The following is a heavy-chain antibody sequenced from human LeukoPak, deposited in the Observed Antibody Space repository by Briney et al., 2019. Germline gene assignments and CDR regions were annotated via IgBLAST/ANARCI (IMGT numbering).Heavy chain of an antibody. Sequence: GGSLRLSCAASGFTFRSYDMSWVRQAPGKGLEWVSDITGTGGNTYYADSVKGRFTISRDNSKNTLYLQMNSLRAEDTAVYYCAKGAHGWFRELFDYWGQGTLVTVSS. CDR2: ITGTGGNT. V-gene: IGHV3-23*01. D-gene: IGHD3-10*01. CDR1: GFTFRSYD. CDR3: AKGAHGWFRELFDY. J-gene: IGHJ4*02.